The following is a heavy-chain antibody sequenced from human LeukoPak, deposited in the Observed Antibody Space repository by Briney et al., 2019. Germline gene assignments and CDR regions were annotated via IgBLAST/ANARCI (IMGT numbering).Heavy chain of an antibody. CDR2: IYATGST. CDR1: GGSISSYY. V-gene: IGHV4-4*09. Sequence: PSETLSLTCTVSGGSISSYYWSWIRQPPGKGLEWIGYIYATGSTNYNPSLKSRVTISVDTSKNQFSLNLRSVTAADMAVYYCARHGSVRSPLGPWGQGTLVTVSS. J-gene: IGHJ5*02. CDR3: ARHGSVRSPLGP. D-gene: IGHD3-10*01.